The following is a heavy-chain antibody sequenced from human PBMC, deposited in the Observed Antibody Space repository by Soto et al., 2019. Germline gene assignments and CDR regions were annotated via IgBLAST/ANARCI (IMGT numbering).Heavy chain of an antibody. CDR2: IYHSGST. CDR1: GGSIRSANSY. V-gene: IGHV4-31*03. J-gene: IGHJ6*02. D-gene: IGHD3-10*01. CDR3: ARDRLSLIRGVPHYDGIDV. Sequence: QVQLQESGPGLVKPSQTLSLTCTVSGGSIRSANSYWSWIRQHPGKGLEWIGYIYHSGSTYYNPSRKRRVTXSXDXXQNQFSLTLTSVTAADTAIFSCARDRLSLIRGVPHYDGIDVWGQGTTVTVSS.